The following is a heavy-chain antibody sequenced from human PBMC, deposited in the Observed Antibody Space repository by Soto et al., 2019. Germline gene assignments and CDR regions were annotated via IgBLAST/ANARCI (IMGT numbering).Heavy chain of an antibody. CDR1: GFTFSSYA. J-gene: IGHJ6*03. D-gene: IGHD4-4*01. CDR3: AKTTPKYSNYYYYMDV. V-gene: IGHV3-23*01. Sequence: GGSLRLSCAASGFTFSSYAMSWVRQAPGKGLEWVSAISGSGGSTYYADSVKGRFTISRDNSKNTLYLQMNSLRAEDTAVYYCAKTTPKYSNYYYYMDVWGKGTTVTVSS. CDR2: ISGSGGST.